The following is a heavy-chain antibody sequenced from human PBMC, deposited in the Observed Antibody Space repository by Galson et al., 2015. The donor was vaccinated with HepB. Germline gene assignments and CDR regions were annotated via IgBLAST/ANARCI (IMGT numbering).Heavy chain of an antibody. Sequence: SLRLSCAASGFTFGDYAMSWVRQAPGKGLEWVGFIRSKAYGGITEYAASVKGRFTISRDDSKSIAYLQMNSLKTEDTAVYYCTRDKARLPSDYWGQGTLVTVSS. CDR1: GFTFGDYA. J-gene: IGHJ4*02. CDR2: IRSKAYGGIT. V-gene: IGHV3-49*04. D-gene: IGHD5/OR15-5a*01. CDR3: TRDKARLPSDY.